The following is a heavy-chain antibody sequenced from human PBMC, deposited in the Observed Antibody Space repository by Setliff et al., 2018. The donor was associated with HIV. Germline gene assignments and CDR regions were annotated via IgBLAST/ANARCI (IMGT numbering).Heavy chain of an antibody. CDR2: IQDEGVK. CDR1: GFSFRSYW. D-gene: IGHD2-21*01. V-gene: IGHV3-7*01. J-gene: IGHJ3*01. CDR3: ARDADYSDSIAYFDAYDL. Sequence: SGGSLRLSCAASGFSFRSYWMTWLRQAPGKGLEWVANIQDEGVKNYVDSVKGRFTVSRDNVNNLLYLQMNNLRPEDTAVYYCARDADYSDSIAYFDAYDLWGRGTMVTVSS.